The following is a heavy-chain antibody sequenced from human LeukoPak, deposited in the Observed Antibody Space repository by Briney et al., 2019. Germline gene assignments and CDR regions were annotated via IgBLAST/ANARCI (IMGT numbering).Heavy chain of an antibody. D-gene: IGHD6-13*01. V-gene: IGHV3-23*01. CDR2: ISGSGGST. Sequence: GGSLRLSCAASGFTFSSYAMSWVRQAPGKGLEWVSAISGSGGSTYYADSVKGRFTISRDNSKNTLYLQMNSLRAEDTAVYYCAKASSSWYPFIINDFDYWGQGTPVTVSS. CDR3: AKASSSWYPFIINDFDY. J-gene: IGHJ4*02. CDR1: GFTFSSYA.